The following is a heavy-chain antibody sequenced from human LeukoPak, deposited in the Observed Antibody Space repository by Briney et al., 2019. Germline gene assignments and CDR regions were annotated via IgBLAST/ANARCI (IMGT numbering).Heavy chain of an antibody. J-gene: IGHJ5*02. V-gene: IGHV4-34*01. D-gene: IGHD2-2*01. Sequence: SETLSLTCAVYGGSFSGYYWSWIRQPPGKGLEWIGEINHSGSTNYNPPPKSRVTISVDTSKNQFSLKLSSVTAADAAVYYCARTTEDCRSTSCYQYWFDPWGQGTLVTVSS. CDR2: INHSGST. CDR1: GGSFSGYY. CDR3: ARTTEDCRSTSCYQYWFDP.